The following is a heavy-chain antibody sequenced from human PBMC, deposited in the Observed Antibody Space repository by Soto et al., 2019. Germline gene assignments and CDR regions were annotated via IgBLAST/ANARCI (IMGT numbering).Heavy chain of an antibody. J-gene: IGHJ4*02. CDR2: VGGSGEYT. CDR3: AKVLTGYYYYFEY. CDR1: GFTFSSYA. Sequence: LRLSCAASGFTFSSYAMIWVRQAPGKGLEWVSGVGGSGEYTYYADSVKGRFTISRDNSKNTVYLQISSLRAEDTAIYYCAKVLTGYYYYFEYWGQGTLVTVSS. V-gene: IGHV3-23*01. D-gene: IGHD3-9*01.